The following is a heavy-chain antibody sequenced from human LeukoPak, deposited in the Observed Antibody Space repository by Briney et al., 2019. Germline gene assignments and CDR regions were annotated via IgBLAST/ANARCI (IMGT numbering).Heavy chain of an antibody. CDR1: GGSISSYY. CDR2: IYYSGST. D-gene: IGHD6-13*01. CDR3: AGQKGSWGGFDY. V-gene: IGHV4-59*01. J-gene: IGHJ4*02. Sequence: SETLSLTCTVSGGSISSYYWSWIRQPPGKGLEWIGYIYYSGSTNYNPSLKSRVTISVDTSKNQFSLKLCSVTAADTAVYYCAGQKGSWGGFDYWGQGTLVTVSS.